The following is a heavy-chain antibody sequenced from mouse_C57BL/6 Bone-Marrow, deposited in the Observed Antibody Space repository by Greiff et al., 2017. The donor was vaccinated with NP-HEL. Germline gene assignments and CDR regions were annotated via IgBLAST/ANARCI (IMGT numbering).Heavy chain of an antibody. Sequence: QVQLQQSGAELVRPGASVTLSCKASGYTFTDYEMHWVKQTPVHGLEWIGAIDPETGGTAYNQKFKGKAILTADKSSSTAYMELRSLTSEDSAVYYCTRGGGNSLDYWGQGTTLTVSS. D-gene: IGHD2-1*01. J-gene: IGHJ2*01. CDR3: TRGGGNSLDY. CDR1: GYTFTDYE. V-gene: IGHV1-15*01. CDR2: IDPETGGT.